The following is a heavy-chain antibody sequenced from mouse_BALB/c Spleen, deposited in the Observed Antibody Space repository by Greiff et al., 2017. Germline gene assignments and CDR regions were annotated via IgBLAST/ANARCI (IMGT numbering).Heavy chain of an antibody. Sequence: QVQLQQSGPGLVAPSQSLSITCTVSGFSLTGYGVNWVRQPPGKGLEWLGMIWGDGSTDYNSALKSRLSISKDNSKSQVFLKMNSLQTDDTARYYCARGGYDEEYYFDYWGQGTTLTVSS. V-gene: IGHV2-6-7*01. D-gene: IGHD2-14*01. J-gene: IGHJ2*01. CDR3: ARGGYDEEYYFDY. CDR1: GFSLTGYG. CDR2: IWGDGST.